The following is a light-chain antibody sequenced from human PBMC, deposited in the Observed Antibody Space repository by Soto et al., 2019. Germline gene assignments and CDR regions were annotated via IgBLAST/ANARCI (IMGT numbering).Light chain of an antibody. CDR3: QSYDSSLRVV. Sequence: QSVLTQPPSVSGATGQRVTISCTGRSSNIGAGYDVHWYQQLPGTAPKLLIYGNSNRPSGVPDRFSGSKSGTSASLAITGLQAEDESDYYCQSYDSSLRVVFGGGTKLTVL. J-gene: IGLJ2*01. V-gene: IGLV1-40*01. CDR2: GNS. CDR1: SSNIGAGYD.